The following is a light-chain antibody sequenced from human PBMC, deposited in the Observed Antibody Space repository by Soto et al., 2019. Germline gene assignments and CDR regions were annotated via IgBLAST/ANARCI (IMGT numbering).Light chain of an antibody. J-gene: IGLJ1*01. Sequence: QSALTQPASVSGSPGQSITISCTGTSSDVGGYNYVSWYRQHPGKAPKLMIYEVRNRPSGVSNRFSGSKSGNTASLTISGLQAEDEADYFCKSYAGSNTYVFGSGTKVTVL. CDR3: KSYAGSNTYV. CDR2: EVR. V-gene: IGLV2-14*01. CDR1: SSDVGGYNY.